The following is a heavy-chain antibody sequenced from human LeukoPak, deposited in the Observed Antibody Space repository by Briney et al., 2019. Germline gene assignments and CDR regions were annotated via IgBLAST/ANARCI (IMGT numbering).Heavy chain of an antibody. CDR1: GFTFSSYV. CDR3: AKTALPRSSFSPIDY. V-gene: IGHV3-23*01. D-gene: IGHD6-13*01. CDR2: ISGSGGST. J-gene: IGHJ4*02. Sequence: GGSLRLSCETAGFTFSSYVMHWVRRTPGKGLEWVSAISGSGGSTYYADSVKGRFTISRDNSKNTLYLQMNSLRAEDTAVYYCAKTALPRSSFSPIDYWGQGTLVTVSS.